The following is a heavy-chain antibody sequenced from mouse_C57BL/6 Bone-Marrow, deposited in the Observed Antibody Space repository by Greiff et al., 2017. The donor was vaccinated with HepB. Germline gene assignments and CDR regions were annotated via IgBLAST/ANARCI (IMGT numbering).Heavy chain of an antibody. CDR1: GYTFTSYG. J-gene: IGHJ2*01. CDR3: ARSRNYYDSSHFDY. Sequence: VQLQQSGAELARPGASVKLSCKASGYTFTSYGISWVKQRTGQGLEWIGEIYPRSGNTYYNEKFKGKATLTADKSSSTAYMELRSLTSEDSAVYFCARSRNYYDSSHFDYWGQGTTLTVSS. CDR2: IYPRSGNT. D-gene: IGHD1-1*01. V-gene: IGHV1-81*01.